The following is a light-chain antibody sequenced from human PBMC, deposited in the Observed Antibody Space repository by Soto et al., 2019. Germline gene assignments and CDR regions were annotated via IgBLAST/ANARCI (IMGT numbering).Light chain of an antibody. V-gene: IGKV3D-20*02. CDR3: QQRANWPLTT. J-gene: IGKJ5*01. Sequence: EIVLTQSPGTLSLSPGERATLSCRASHTISSSYLAWYQQKPGQAPRLLIYDASNRATGIPARFSGSGSGTDFTLTIRSLEPEDFAIYYGQQRANWPLTTFGHGTRLEIK. CDR1: HTISSSY. CDR2: DAS.